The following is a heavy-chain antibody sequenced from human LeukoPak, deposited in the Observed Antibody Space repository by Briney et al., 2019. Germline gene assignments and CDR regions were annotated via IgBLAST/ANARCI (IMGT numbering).Heavy chain of an antibody. CDR2: ISYSGST. J-gene: IGHJ5*02. V-gene: IGHV4-59*01. D-gene: IGHD3-16*01. CDR3: ARDGGGNWFDP. Sequence: SETLSLTCTVSGGSISSSHWSWIRQPPGKGLEWIGYISYSGSTNYNPSLRSRVTISKDTFKNQFSLKLSSVTAADTAVYYCARDGGGNWFDPWGQGTLVTVSS. CDR1: GGSISSSH.